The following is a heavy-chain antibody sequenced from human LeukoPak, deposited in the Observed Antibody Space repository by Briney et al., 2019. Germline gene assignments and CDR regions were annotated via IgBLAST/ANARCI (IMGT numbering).Heavy chain of an antibody. V-gene: IGHV3-64*01. J-gene: IGHJ4*02. Sequence: GGSLRLSCAGSGFTFSSYAMHWVRQAPGKGLEYVSVISRNGGSTYYANSVKGRFTISRDNSKNTLYLQMGSLRAEDMAVYYCARGYSSSWYYFDYWGQGTLVTVSS. CDR2: ISRNGGST. CDR3: ARGYSSSWYYFDY. CDR1: GFTFSSYA. D-gene: IGHD6-13*01.